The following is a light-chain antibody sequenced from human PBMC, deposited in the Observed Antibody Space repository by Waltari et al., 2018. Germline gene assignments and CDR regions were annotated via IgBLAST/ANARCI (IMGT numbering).Light chain of an antibody. J-gene: IGKJ1*01. CDR3: QQYYATPRT. CDR2: WAS. CDR1: QSVFYSSNNRNY. V-gene: IGKV4-1*01. Sequence: DIVMTQSPDSLAVSLGERATINCKSSQSVFYSSNNRNYLGWYQHKAGQPPKLLIYWASTRESGVPDRFSGSGSGTDLTLTISNLQAEDVAVYCCQQYYATPRTFGQGTKVAIK.